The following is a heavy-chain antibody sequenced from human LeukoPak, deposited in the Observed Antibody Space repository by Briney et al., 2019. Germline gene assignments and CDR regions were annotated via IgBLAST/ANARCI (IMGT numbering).Heavy chain of an antibody. Sequence: ASVKVSCKASGYTFTSYGITWLRQAPGQGLEWMGWISGYNGNTNYAQKIRGRVTMTTDTSTSTAYMELRSLRSDDTAVYYRARDYYDSSDYNGYFQHWGQGTLVTVSS. V-gene: IGHV1-18*01. D-gene: IGHD3-22*01. CDR1: GYTFTSYG. CDR2: ISGYNGNT. CDR3: ARDYYDSSDYNGYFQH. J-gene: IGHJ1*01.